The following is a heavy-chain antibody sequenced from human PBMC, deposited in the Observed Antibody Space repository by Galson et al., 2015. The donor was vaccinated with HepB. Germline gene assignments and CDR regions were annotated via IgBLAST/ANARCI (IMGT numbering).Heavy chain of an antibody. CDR1: GFTFSSYA. CDR2: IYRSGGT. D-gene: IGHD7-27*01. J-gene: IGHJ3*01. Sequence: SLRLSCAASGFTFSSYAMHWVRQAPGKGLEWVSLIYRSGGTLYADSVKGRFTISRENSKNTVYLQMNSLRAEDTAVYYCARRTGEGDDAFDFWGQGTMVTVSS. CDR3: ARRTGEGDDAFDF. V-gene: IGHV3-66*04.